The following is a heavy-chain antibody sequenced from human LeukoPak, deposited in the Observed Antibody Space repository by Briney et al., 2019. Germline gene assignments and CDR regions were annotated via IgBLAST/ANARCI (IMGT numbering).Heavy chain of an antibody. J-gene: IGHJ4*02. Sequence: GGSLRLSCAASGFTINTYSMNWVRQAPGKGLEWVSYISGYSSTVYYADSVKGRFTISRDNAKNSVYLHMNSLRAEDTAAYYCVRDLIAGRTSFDYWGQGTLVTVSS. V-gene: IGHV3-48*04. CDR1: GFTINTYS. CDR3: VRDLIAGRTSFDY. D-gene: IGHD6-6*01. CDR2: ISGYSSTV.